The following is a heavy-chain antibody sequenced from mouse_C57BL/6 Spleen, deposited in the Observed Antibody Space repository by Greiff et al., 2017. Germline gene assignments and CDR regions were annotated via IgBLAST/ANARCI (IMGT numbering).Heavy chain of an antibody. D-gene: IGHD3-2*02. Sequence: EVQRVESGAGLVKPGGSLKLSCAASGFTFSSYAMSWVRQTPEKRLEWVAYISSGGDYIYYADTVKGRFTLTSDTARNTLYLQMSSLKSEDTAMYYCKRYSSGYYFDDWGQGTTRTVSS. CDR2: ISSGGDYI. V-gene: IGHV5-9-1*02. J-gene: IGHJ2*01. CDR1: GFTFSSYA. CDR3: KRYSSGYYFDD.